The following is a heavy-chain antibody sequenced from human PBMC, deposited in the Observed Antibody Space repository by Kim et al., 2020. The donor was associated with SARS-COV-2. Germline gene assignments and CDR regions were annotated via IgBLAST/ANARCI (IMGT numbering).Heavy chain of an antibody. CDR2: ISSNGGST. CDR1: GFTFSSYA. J-gene: IGHJ4*02. D-gene: IGHD6-13*01. V-gene: IGHV3-64D*06. CDR3: VKGRYSSSWRIPAFDY. Sequence: GGSLRLSCSASGFTFSSYAMHWVRQAPGKGLEYVSAISSNGGSTYYADSVKGRFTISRDNSKNTLYLQMSSLRAEDTAVYYCVKGRYSSSWRIPAFDYWGQGTLVTVSS.